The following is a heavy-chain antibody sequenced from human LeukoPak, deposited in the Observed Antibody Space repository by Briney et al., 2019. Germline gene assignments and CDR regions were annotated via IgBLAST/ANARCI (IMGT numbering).Heavy chain of an antibody. CDR3: TTVLLWFGELSPESP. V-gene: IGHV3-15*01. J-gene: IGHJ5*02. D-gene: IGHD3-10*01. CDR2: IKSKTDGGTT. CDR1: GFTFSNAW. Sequence: PGGSLRLSCAASGFTFSNAWMSWVRQAPGKGLEWVGRIKSKTDGGTTDYAAPVKGRFTISRDDSKNTLYLQMNSLKTEDTAVYYCTTVLLWFGELSPESPWGQGTLVTVSS.